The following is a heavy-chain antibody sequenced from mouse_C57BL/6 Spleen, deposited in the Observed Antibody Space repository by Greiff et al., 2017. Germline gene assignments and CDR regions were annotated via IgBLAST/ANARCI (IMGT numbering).Heavy chain of an antibody. CDR3: TRASYLGCAY. Sequence: QVQLQQSGAELVRPGASVTLSCKASGYTFTDYEMHWVKQTPVHGLEWIGAIDPETGGTAYNQKFKGKAILTADKSSSTAYMELRSLTSEDSAVYYCTRASYLGCAYWGQGTLVTVSA. CDR1: GYTFTDYE. J-gene: IGHJ3*01. V-gene: IGHV1-15*01. D-gene: IGHD5-5*01. CDR2: IDPETGGT.